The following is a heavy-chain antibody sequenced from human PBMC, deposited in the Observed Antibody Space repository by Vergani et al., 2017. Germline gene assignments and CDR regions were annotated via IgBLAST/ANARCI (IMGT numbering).Heavy chain of an antibody. CDR2: IIPILGIA. CDR3: ARSTYYYDSSGYSVDY. D-gene: IGHD3-22*01. Sequence: QVQLVQSGAEVKKPGSSVKVSCKASGGTFSSYTISWVRQAPEQGLEWMGRIIPILGIANYAQKFQGRVTITADKSTSTAYMELSSLRSEDTAVYYCARSTYYYDSSGYSVDYWGQGTLVTVSS. V-gene: IGHV1-69*02. J-gene: IGHJ4*02. CDR1: GGTFSSYT.